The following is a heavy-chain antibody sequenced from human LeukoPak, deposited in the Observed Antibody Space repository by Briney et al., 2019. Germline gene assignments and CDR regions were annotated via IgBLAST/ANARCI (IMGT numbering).Heavy chain of an antibody. J-gene: IGHJ5*02. Sequence: GGSLRLSCAASGFTFSSYSMNWVRQAPGKGLEWVSYINSRSSSIDYADSVKGRFTISRDNAKNSLYLQMNSLRAEDTAVYYCARDPSTVTSHNWFDPWGQGTLVTVSS. V-gene: IGHV3-48*04. D-gene: IGHD4-11*01. CDR3: ARDPSTVTSHNWFDP. CDR1: GFTFSSYS. CDR2: INSRSSSI.